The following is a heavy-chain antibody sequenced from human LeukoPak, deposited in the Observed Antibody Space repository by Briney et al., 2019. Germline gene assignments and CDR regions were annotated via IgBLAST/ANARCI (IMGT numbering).Heavy chain of an antibody. Sequence: GGSLRLSCAASGFTFSDYYMSWVHQAPGKGLEWVSGINWNGGSTGYADSVKGRFTISRDNAKNSLYLQMNSLRAEDTALYYCARGSYYYDSSGLWDYFDYWGQGTLVTVSS. J-gene: IGHJ4*02. CDR1: GFTFSDYY. CDR2: INWNGGST. V-gene: IGHV3-20*04. D-gene: IGHD3-22*01. CDR3: ARGSYYYDSSGLWDYFDY.